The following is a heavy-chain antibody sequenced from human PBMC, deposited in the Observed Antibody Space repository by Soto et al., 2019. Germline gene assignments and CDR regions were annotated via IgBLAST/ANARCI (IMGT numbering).Heavy chain of an antibody. Sequence: QVQLVQSGAEVKKPGSSVKVSCKSSGGTFSNYGFSWVRQAPGQGLECMGVIVPIFGAEHPQKFQGRVTITADESPNTVFMDLSGLRSEATAVYYCARGGSDYEGSGYYQGHVWGQGTTVTVSS. CDR1: GGTFSNYG. CDR3: ARGGSDYEGSGYYQGHV. D-gene: IGHD3-22*01. V-gene: IGHV1-69*12. J-gene: IGHJ6*02. CDR2: IVPIFGA.